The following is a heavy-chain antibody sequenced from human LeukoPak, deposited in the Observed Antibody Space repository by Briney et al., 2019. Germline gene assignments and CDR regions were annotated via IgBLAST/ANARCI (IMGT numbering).Heavy chain of an antibody. J-gene: IGHJ4*02. V-gene: IGHV3-23*01. CDR3: GKEVERHFDLKY. CDR2: FSGGDS. CDR1: GFTSGIYA. Sequence: GGSLRLSCAASGFTSGIYAVSWVRQAPGKGLEWVSAFSGGDSYYADSVKGRFTISRDNSKKILYLQMNSLRAEDTAVYYCGKEVERHFDLKYWGQGTRVTVSS.